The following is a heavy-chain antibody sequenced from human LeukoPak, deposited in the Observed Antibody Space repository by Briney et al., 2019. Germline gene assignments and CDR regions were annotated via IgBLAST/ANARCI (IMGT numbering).Heavy chain of an antibody. Sequence: GGPLRLSCAPSGFTFSTYWMSWLRQAPGRALEGVANTKEDGGEKYYVDSVKGRFTISRDNAENSLYLQMNSLRAEDTAVYYCARRSVAGSLDYWGQGTLVTVSS. CDR1: GFTFSTYW. CDR3: ARRSVAGSLDY. CDR2: TKEDGGEK. D-gene: IGHD6-19*01. V-gene: IGHV3-7*01. J-gene: IGHJ4*02.